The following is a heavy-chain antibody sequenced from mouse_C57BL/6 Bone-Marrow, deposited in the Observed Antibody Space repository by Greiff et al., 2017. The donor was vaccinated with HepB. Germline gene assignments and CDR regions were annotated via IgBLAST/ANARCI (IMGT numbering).Heavy chain of an antibody. CDR3: ARTLGSRYYYAMDY. CDR2: IWSGGST. D-gene: IGHD1-1*01. CDR1: GFSLTSYG. V-gene: IGHV2-2*01. J-gene: IGHJ4*01. Sequence: VQLVESGPGLVQPSQSLSITCTVSGFSLTSYGVHWVRQSPGKGLEWLGVIWSGGSTDYNAAFISRLSISKDNSKSQVFFKMNSLQADDTAIYYCARTLGSRYYYAMDYWGQGTSVTVSS.